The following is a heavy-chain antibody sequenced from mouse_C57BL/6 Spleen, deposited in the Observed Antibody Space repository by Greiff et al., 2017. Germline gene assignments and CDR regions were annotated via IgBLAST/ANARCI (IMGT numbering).Heavy chain of an antibody. D-gene: IGHD1-1*01. CDR2: INPNNGGT. Sequence: EVQLQQSGPELVKPGASVKIPCKASGYTFTDYNMDWVKQSHGKSLEWIGDINPNNGGTIYNQKFKGKATLTVDKSSSTAYMELRSLTSEDTAVYYCAREDYGSSSYAMDYWGQGTSVTVSS. CDR1: GYTFTDYN. V-gene: IGHV1-18*01. J-gene: IGHJ4*01. CDR3: AREDYGSSSYAMDY.